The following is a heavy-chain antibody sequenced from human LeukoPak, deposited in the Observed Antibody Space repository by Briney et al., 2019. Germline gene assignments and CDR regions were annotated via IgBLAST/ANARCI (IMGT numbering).Heavy chain of an antibody. Sequence: PSETLSLTCTVSGGSISSYYWSWIRQPAGSGLEWIGRFYTSGTSNYNPSLKSRVTMSVDTSKNQFSLKLSSVTAADTAVYYCARGGSGSTFDYWGQGTLVTVSS. CDR1: GGSISSYY. D-gene: IGHD3-3*01. V-gene: IGHV4-4*07. CDR3: ARGGSGSTFDY. J-gene: IGHJ4*02. CDR2: FYTSGTS.